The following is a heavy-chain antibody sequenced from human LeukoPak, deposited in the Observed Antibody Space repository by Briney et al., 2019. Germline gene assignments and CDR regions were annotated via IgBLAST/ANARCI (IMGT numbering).Heavy chain of an antibody. Sequence: GASVKVSCKASGYTFTSYDINWVRQATGQGFEWMGWMSPNSGNTGYAQKFQGRVTMTRSTSMSTAYMELSSLRSEDTAVYYCATFNWNYDPYNYYYGMDVWGQGTTVTVSS. CDR1: GYTFTSYD. CDR2: MSPNSGNT. D-gene: IGHD1-7*01. J-gene: IGHJ6*02. V-gene: IGHV1-8*01. CDR3: ATFNWNYDPYNYYYGMDV.